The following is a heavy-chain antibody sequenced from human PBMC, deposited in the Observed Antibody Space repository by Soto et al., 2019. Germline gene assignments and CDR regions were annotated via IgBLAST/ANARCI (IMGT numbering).Heavy chain of an antibody. CDR2: MRGTGYGGTI. CDR3: CRDTSEAGNVRPSAFHY. CDR1: ESTSGDYA. J-gene: IGHJ4*02. V-gene: IGHV3-49*04. D-gene: IGHD6-19*01. Sequence: EVQLVESGGGLVQPGRSLRLSCRDSESTSGDYAINWVRQAPGKGLEWIGFMRGTGYGGTIIYGPSARGRFIISRDDYKRSAYLQLNRLRIEDTAVYYCCRDTSEAGNVRPSAFHYWGQGTLVTVSS.